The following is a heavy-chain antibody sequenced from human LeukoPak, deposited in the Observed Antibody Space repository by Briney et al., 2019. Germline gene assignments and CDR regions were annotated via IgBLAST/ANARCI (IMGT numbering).Heavy chain of an antibody. CDR1: GFAFSDHY. Sequence: TGGSLRLSCAASGFAFSDHYMAWIRQAPGKGLEWIGRIHTSGSTNYNPSLKSRVTMSVDTSKNQFSLKLSSVTAADTAVYYCARGAVGELFNFDYWGQGTLVTASS. J-gene: IGHJ4*02. CDR3: ARGAVGELFNFDY. V-gene: IGHV4-59*10. CDR2: IHTSGST. D-gene: IGHD3-10*01.